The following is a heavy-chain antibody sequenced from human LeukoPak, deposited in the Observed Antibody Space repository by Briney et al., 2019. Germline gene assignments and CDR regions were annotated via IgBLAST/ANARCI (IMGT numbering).Heavy chain of an antibody. V-gene: IGHV4-31*03. J-gene: IGHJ4*02. D-gene: IGHD1-26*01. Sequence: SQTLSLTCTVSGGSISSGGYYWSWIRQHPGKGLEWIGYIYYSGSTNYNPSLKSRVTISVDTSKNQFSLKLSSVTAADTAVYYCARQWGPLEKIDYWGQGTLVTVSS. CDR3: ARQWGPLEKIDY. CDR2: IYYSGST. CDR1: GGSISSGGYY.